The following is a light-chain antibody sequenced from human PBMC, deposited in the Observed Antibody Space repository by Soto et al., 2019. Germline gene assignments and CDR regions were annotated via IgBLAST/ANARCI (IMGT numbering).Light chain of an antibody. Sequence: DIEVTQAPSTLSAAIGDRGSIRGRASQSISDWLAWYPQKPGKAPKLLIYDASSFESRVPSRFSRSGSGTEFTLTTTRLQPDDFATYYCQQYRSYWTFGQGTKV. J-gene: IGKJ1*01. CDR2: DAS. CDR1: QSISDW. CDR3: QQYRSYWT. V-gene: IGKV1-5*01.